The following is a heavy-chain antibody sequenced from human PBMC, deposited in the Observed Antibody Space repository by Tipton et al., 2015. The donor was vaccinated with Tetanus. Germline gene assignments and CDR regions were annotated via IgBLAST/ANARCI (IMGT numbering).Heavy chain of an antibody. D-gene: IGHD7-27*01. Sequence: LRLSCTVSGGSISTTSDYWGWIRQPPGTGLEWIGSLYYTGTTYYNPSLKSRLAISVDTPKNQFSLGLSSVTASDTAVYFCARHSLKLGMWAFDIWGRGTLVTVSS. V-gene: IGHV4-39*01. CDR1: GGSISTTSDY. CDR3: ARHSLKLGMWAFDI. J-gene: IGHJ3*02. CDR2: LYYTGTT.